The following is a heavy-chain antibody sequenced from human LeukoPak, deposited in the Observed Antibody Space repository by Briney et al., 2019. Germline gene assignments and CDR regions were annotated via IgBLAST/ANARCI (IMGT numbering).Heavy chain of an antibody. CDR3: ATHWLGGWYYGDYASDY. D-gene: IGHD4-17*01. CDR1: GYTLTELS. V-gene: IGHV1-24*01. Sequence: ASEKVSCKVSGYTLTELSMHWVRQAPGKGLELMGVLDAEDGETIYAQKFQGRVTMTEDTSTDTAYMELSSLRSEDTAVYYCATHWLGGWYYGDYASDYWGQGTLVTVSS. J-gene: IGHJ4*02. CDR2: LDAEDGET.